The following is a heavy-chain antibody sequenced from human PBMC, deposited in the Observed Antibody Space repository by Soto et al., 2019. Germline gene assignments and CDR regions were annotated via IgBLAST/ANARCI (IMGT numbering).Heavy chain of an antibody. V-gene: IGHV3-73*01. J-gene: IGHJ4*02. CDR2: IKSKTNGYAT. D-gene: IGHD6-19*01. CDR1: GLTFSDSA. CDR3: TTDPNSSGWPY. Sequence: PGGSLRLSCAASGLTFSDSAIHWVRQASGKGLEWVGRIKSKTNGYATTYAAPVKGRFTISRDDSKNTLYLQMNSLKTEDTAVYYCTTDPNSSGWPYWGQGTLVTVSS.